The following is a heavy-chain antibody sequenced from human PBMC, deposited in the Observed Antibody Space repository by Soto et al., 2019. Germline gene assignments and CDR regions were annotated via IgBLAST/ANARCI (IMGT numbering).Heavy chain of an antibody. J-gene: IGHJ4*02. CDR1: GGSISSGDYY. V-gene: IGHV4-30-4*01. CDR2: IYYSGST. CDR3: ARAEVNYGDYDLTPVDY. Sequence: QVQLQESGPGLVKPSQTLSLTCTVSGGSISSGDYYWSWIRQPPGKGLEWIGYIYYSGSTYYNPSLKSRVTISVDTSKNQFSLKLSSVTAADTAVYYCARAEVNYGDYDLTPVDYWGQGTLVTVSS. D-gene: IGHD4-17*01.